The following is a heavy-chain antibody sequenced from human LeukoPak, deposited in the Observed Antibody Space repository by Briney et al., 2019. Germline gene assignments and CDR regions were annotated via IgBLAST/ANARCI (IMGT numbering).Heavy chain of an antibody. Sequence: GGSLRLSCTASGFTFSDYAMSWVRQAPGKGLEWVGFIRSKAYGGTTEYAASVKGRFTISRDDSKSIAYLQMNSLKTEDTAVYYCTREYDFRSGYFSNFAYWGQGTLVTVSS. J-gene: IGHJ4*02. CDR1: GFTFSDYA. D-gene: IGHD3-3*01. CDR2: IRSKAYGGTT. V-gene: IGHV3-49*04. CDR3: TREYDFRSGYFSNFAY.